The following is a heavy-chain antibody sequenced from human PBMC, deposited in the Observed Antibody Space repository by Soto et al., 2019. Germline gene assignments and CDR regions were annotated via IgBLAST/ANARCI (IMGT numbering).Heavy chain of an antibody. Sequence: GGSLRLSCAASGFTFSSYSMNWVRQAPGKGLEWVSSISSSSSYIYYADSVKGRFTISRDNAKNSLYLQMNSLRAEDTAVYYCARGLLMVYAIIVYWGQGTLVTVSS. D-gene: IGHD2-8*01. CDR1: GFTFSSYS. CDR2: ISSSSSYI. J-gene: IGHJ4*02. CDR3: ARGLLMVYAIIVY. V-gene: IGHV3-21*01.